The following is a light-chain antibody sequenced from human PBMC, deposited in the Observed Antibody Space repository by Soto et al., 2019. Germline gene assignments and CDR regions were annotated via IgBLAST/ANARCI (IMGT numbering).Light chain of an antibody. V-gene: IGKV3-11*01. Sequence: ETVLTQSPATLSLSPGERATLSCRASQSVSRFLAWYQQKPGQAPRLLIYDASNRATSIPVRFSGSGSGTDFTLTISSLEPEDFAVYYCQQRGNWPPITFGQGTRLDIK. CDR1: QSVSRF. CDR2: DAS. J-gene: IGKJ5*01. CDR3: QQRGNWPPIT.